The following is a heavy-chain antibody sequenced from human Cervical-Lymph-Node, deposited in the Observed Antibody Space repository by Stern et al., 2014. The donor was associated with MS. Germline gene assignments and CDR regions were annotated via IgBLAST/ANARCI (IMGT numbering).Heavy chain of an antibody. CDR2: LFSSGST. CDR1: GGSITTYY. CDR3: ARGSTSLDY. V-gene: IGHV4-4*07. Sequence: MQLVESGPGLVKPSETLSLTCTVSGGSITTYYWSWIRQPAGKGLEWIGRLFSSGSTNYNPSLRSRVTMSVDMSKSQFSLKLRSVTAADTAVYYCARGSTSLDYWGQGTLVTVSS. J-gene: IGHJ4*02.